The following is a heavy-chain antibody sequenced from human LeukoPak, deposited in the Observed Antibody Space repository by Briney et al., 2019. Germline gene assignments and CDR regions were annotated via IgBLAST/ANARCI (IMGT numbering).Heavy chain of an antibody. CDR3: PRDWNYGLDY. J-gene: IGHJ4*02. V-gene: IGHV3-23*01. CDR2: ISGSGVST. Sequence: GGSLRLSCAASGFTLSSYAMSWVRQAPGKGLEWVSAISGSGVSTYYADSVKGRFTISTDNAKNSLYLQMKSLRTEDTAVYYCPRDWNYGLDYWGQGSLVTVSS. CDR1: GFTLSSYA. D-gene: IGHD3-16*01.